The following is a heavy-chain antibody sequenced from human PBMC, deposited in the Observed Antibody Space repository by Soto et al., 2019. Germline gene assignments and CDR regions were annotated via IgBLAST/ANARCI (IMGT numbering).Heavy chain of an antibody. D-gene: IGHD6-6*01. Sequence: PSETLSLTCTVSGDSISTADYYWNWILQPPGKGLEWIGYIYYSVNTYYIPPLKSRVTISVDTSKNQISLKLNSVTAADTAVYYCARGIYSTSSFFDYWGRETLVTVSS. V-gene: IGHV4-30-4*01. CDR3: ARGIYSTSSFFDY. CDR1: GDSISTADYY. J-gene: IGHJ4*02. CDR2: IYYSVNT.